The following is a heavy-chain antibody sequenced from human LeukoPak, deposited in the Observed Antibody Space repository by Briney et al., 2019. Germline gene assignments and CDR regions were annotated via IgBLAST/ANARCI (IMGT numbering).Heavy chain of an antibody. J-gene: IGHJ4*02. D-gene: IGHD1-14*01. CDR2: IYTDGSST. CDR3: ARGASNRFDY. V-gene: IGHV3-74*01. CDR1: GFTFSNYW. Sequence: GGSLRLSCAASGFTFSNYWMHWVRQAPGKGLVWASRIYTDGSSTNYADSVKGRFTISRDNAKNTLYLQMNSLRGEDTAVYYCARGASNRFDYWGQGTLVTVSS.